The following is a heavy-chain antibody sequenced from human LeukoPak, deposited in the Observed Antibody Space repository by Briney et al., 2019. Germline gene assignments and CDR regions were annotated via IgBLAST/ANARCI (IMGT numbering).Heavy chain of an antibody. CDR2: IWDDGSEK. V-gene: IGHV3-33*01. CDR1: EFILSSYG. J-gene: IGHJ4*02. CDR3: ARSYGSGSYQEDY. D-gene: IGHD3-10*01. Sequence: PGGSLRHSCEASEFILSSYGMRWVRQAPGEGLEWVAAIWDDGSEKYYGDSVWGRFTTTTNNSKHTLYLPMDSLRAEDTAVYYCARSYGSGSYQEDYWGQGTLVTVSS.